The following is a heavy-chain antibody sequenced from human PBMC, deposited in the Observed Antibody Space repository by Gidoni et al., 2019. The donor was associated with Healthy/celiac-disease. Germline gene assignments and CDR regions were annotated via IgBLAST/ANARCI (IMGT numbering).Heavy chain of an antibody. J-gene: IGHJ4*02. V-gene: IGHV1-2*02. Sequence: QVQLVQSGAEVTKPGASVQVSCTASGYTFTGYYMHWVRQAPGQGLEWMGWINPNSGGTNYAQKFQGRVTMTRDTSISTAYMELSRLRSDDTAVYYCARSRTSSSASPFDYWGQGTLVTVSS. CDR2: INPNSGGT. CDR3: ARSRTSSSASPFDY. CDR1: GYTFTGYY. D-gene: IGHD6-6*01.